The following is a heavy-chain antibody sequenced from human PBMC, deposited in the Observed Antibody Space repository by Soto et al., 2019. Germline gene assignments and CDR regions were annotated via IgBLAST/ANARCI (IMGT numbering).Heavy chain of an antibody. V-gene: IGHV3-53*02. CDR3: ARVPGRL. D-gene: IGHD3-10*01. J-gene: IGHJ4*02. CDR1: GFSVSRNY. Sequence: QLVETGGGLIQPGTSLTLSCAASGFSVSRNYMTWVRQAPGKGLEWVSFVYSGGATFYADSVKGRFILSRDDSQNTMYLQMNTLRAEDTAVYYCARVPGRLWGRGTLVTGAS. CDR2: VYSGGAT.